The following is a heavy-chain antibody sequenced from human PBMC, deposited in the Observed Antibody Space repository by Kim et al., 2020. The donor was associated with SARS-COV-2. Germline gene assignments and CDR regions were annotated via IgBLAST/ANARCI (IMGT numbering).Heavy chain of an antibody. D-gene: IGHD3-16*02. CDR2: ISSSGSTI. CDR1: GFTFSDYY. CDR3: ARLYQLPPAPYDYIWGSYRPPGDYYMDV. Sequence: GGSLRLSCAASGFTFSDYYMSWIRQAPGKGLEWVSYISSSGSTIYYADSVKGRFTISRDNAKNSLYLQMNSLRAEDTAVYYCARLYQLPPAPYDYIWGSYRPPGDYYMDVWGKGTTVTVSS. J-gene: IGHJ6*03. V-gene: IGHV3-11*01.